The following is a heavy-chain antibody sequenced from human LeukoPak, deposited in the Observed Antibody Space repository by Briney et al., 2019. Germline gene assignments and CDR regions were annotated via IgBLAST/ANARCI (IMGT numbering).Heavy chain of an antibody. CDR2: INPNSGGT. J-gene: IGHJ4*02. D-gene: IGHD3-10*01. CDR1: GGTFSSYA. Sequence: ASVKVSCKASGGTFSSYAISWVRQAPGQGLEWMGWINPNSGGTNYAQKFQGRVTMTRDTSISTAYMELSRLRSDDTAVYYCARGTMVRGVSLDYWGQGTLVTVSS. CDR3: ARGTMVRGVSLDY. V-gene: IGHV1-2*02.